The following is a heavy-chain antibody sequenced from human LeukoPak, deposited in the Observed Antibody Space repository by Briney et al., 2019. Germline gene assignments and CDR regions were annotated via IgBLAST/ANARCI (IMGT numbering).Heavy chain of an antibody. V-gene: IGHV4-59*01. Sequence: SETLPLTCTVSGGSISSYYWSWLRQPPGKGLEWIGYIYYSGSTNYNPSLKSRVTISVDTSKNQFSLKLSSVTAADTAVYYCARRDSFNWFDPWGQGTLVTVSS. J-gene: IGHJ5*02. CDR3: ARRDSFNWFDP. CDR2: IYYSGST. CDR1: GGSISSYY. D-gene: IGHD2-21*02.